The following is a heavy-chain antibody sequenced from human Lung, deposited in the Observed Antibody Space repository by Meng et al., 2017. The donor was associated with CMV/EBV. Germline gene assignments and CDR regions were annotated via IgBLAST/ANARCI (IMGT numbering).Heavy chain of an antibody. CDR2: ISAYNGNT. CDR1: FTSYG. V-gene: IGHV1-18*01. Sequence: FTSYGISWVRQAPGQGLEWMGWISAYNGNTNYAQKLQGRVTMTTDTSTSTAYMELRSLRSDDTAVHYCARVGHCSSTSCYRANWFDPWGQGTLVTVSS. J-gene: IGHJ5*02. D-gene: IGHD2-2*01. CDR3: ARVGHCSSTSCYRANWFDP.